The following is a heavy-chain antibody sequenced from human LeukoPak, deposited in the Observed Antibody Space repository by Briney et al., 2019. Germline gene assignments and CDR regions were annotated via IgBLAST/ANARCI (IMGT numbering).Heavy chain of an antibody. CDR3: ARGGSSLNYFDY. J-gene: IGHJ4*02. Sequence: ASVNVSFTSSVYTFTGYYMHWVRQAPGQGLKWMGWSNPNSGGTNYAQKFQGRVTMTRDTSISTAYMELSRLRSDDTAVYYCARGGSSLNYFDYWGQGTLVTVFS. CDR2: SNPNSGGT. D-gene: IGHD6-13*01. CDR1: VYTFTGYY. V-gene: IGHV1-2*02.